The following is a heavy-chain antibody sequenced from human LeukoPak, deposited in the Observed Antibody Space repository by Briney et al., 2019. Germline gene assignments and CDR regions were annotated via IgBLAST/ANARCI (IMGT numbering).Heavy chain of an antibody. J-gene: IGHJ4*02. CDR2: IRYDGSNK. V-gene: IGHV3-30*02. Sequence: GGSLRLSCAASGFTFSSYGMHWVRQAPGKGLEWVAFIRYDGSNKYYADSVKGRFTISRDNSKNTLYLQMNSLRAEDTAVYYCARSAPSYYYDSSGYSPADIDYWGQGTLVTVSS. CDR3: ARSAPSYYYDSSGYSPADIDY. D-gene: IGHD3-22*01. CDR1: GFTFSSYG.